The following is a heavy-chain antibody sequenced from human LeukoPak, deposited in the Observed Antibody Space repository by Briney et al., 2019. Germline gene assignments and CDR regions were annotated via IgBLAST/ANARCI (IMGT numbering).Heavy chain of an antibody. V-gene: IGHV3-11*01. CDR2: ISSSGSTI. D-gene: IGHD6-19*01. J-gene: IGHJ3*02. CDR1: GFTFSDYY. CDR3: ARDPIAAVAGNSDAFDI. Sequence: GGSLRLSCAASGFTFSDYYMSWIRQAPGKGLEWGSYISSSGSTIYYADSVKGRFTISRDNAKNSLYLQMNSLRAEDTAVYYCARDPIAAVAGNSDAFDIWGQGTMVTVSS.